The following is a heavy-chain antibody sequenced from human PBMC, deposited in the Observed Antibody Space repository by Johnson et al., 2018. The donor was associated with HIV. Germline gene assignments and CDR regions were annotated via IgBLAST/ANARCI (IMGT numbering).Heavy chain of an antibody. CDR3: ARDLSGWTFGGVIEAEAFDI. V-gene: IGHV3-20*04. D-gene: IGHD3-16*02. CDR1: GFTFDDYG. CDR2: INWNGGST. J-gene: IGHJ3*02. Sequence: VQLVESGGGVVRPGGSLRLSCAASGFTFDDYGMSWVRQAPGQGLEWVSGINWNGGSTGYADSVNGRFTISIDNAKNALYLQMNSLRAEDTALYCCARDLSGWTFGGVIEAEAFDIWGQGTMVTVSS.